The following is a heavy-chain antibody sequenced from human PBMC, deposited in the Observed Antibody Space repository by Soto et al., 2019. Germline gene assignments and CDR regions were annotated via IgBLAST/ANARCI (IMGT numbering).Heavy chain of an antibody. J-gene: IGHJ3*02. D-gene: IGHD1-26*01. CDR1: GFTFTSSA. V-gene: IGHV1-58*01. CDR2: IVVGSGNT. CDR3: AADISIVGATEAFDI. Sequence: SGKVSCKASGFTFTSSAVQWVRQARGQRLEWIGWIVVGSGNTNYAQKFQERVTITRDMSTSTAYMELSSLRSEDTAVYYCAADISIVGATEAFDIWGQGTMVTVSS.